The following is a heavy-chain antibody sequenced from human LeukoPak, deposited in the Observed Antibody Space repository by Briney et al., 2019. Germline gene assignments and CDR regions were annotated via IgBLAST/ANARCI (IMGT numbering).Heavy chain of an antibody. CDR1: GGTFSSYA. D-gene: IGHD2-21*02. V-gene: IGHV1-69*01. J-gene: IGHJ4*02. Sequence: SVKVSCKASGGTFSSYAISWVRQAPGQGLEWMGGIIPIFGTANYAQKFQGRVTITADESTSTAYMELSSLRSEDTAVYYCARIIAYCGGDCYSTIGAFDYWGQGTLVTVSS. CDR2: IIPIFGTA. CDR3: ARIIAYCGGDCYSTIGAFDY.